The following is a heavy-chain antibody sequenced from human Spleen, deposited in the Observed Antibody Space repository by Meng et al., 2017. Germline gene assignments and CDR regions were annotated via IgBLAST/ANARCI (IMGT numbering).Heavy chain of an antibody. CDR1: GGSFSDYY. J-gene: IGHJ4*02. CDR3: ARGPTTMAHDFDY. Sequence: QVQLPESGPGLVKPSETLSLTGVVPGGSFSDYYWSWIRQPPGKGLEWIGEINHSGSTNYNPSLESRATISVDTSQNNLSLKLSSVTAADSAVYYCARGPTTMAHDFDYWGQGTLVTVSS. CDR2: INHSGST. V-gene: IGHV4-34*01. D-gene: IGHD4-11*01.